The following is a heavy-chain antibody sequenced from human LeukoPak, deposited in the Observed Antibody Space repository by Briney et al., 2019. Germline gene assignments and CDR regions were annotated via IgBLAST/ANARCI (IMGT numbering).Heavy chain of an antibody. D-gene: IGHD6-6*01. CDR3: ARVIAARLDY. V-gene: IGHV1-8*03. CDR1: GYTFSSYD. J-gene: IGHJ4*02. CDR2: MNPNCGNT. Sequence: SSVKVSCKASGYTFSSYDISWVRQATGQGLEWMGWMNPNCGNTGYAQKFQGRVTITRNKSISTAYMELSSLRSEDTAVYYCARVIAARLDYRRRGTQVSVCS.